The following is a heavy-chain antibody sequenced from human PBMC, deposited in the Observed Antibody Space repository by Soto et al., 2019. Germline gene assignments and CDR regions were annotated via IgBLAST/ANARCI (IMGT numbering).Heavy chain of an antibody. V-gene: IGHV2-5*02. Sequence: QITLKESGPTLVKPTQTLTLTCTFSGFSLSTSGVGVGWIRQPPGKALEWLALIYWDDDKRYSPSLKSRLTIPKDTSKNQVVLTMTNMDPVDTATYSCAHTDEPRSIAAAGPRGWFDPWGQGTLVTVSS. CDR3: AHTDEPRSIAAAGPRGWFDP. D-gene: IGHD6-13*01. J-gene: IGHJ5*02. CDR1: GFSLSTSGVG. CDR2: IYWDDDK.